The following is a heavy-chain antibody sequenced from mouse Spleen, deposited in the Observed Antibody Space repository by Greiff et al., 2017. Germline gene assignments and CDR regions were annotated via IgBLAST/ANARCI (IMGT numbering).Heavy chain of an antibody. CDR2: ISSGGSYT. Sequence: DVMLVESGGGLVKPGGSLKLSCAASGFTFSSYAMSWVRQSPEKRLEWVAEISSGGSYTYYPDTVTGRFTISRDNAKNTLYLEMSSLRSEDTAMYYCARASITTVVATDYAMDYWGQGTSVTVSS. V-gene: IGHV5-9-4*01. J-gene: IGHJ4*01. CDR1: GFTFSSYA. D-gene: IGHD1-1*01. CDR3: ARASITTVVATDYAMDY.